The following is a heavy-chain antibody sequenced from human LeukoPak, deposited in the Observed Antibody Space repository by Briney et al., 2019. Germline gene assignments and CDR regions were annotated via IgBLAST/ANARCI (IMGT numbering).Heavy chain of an antibody. CDR1: GDSISSYY. V-gene: IGHV4-4*09. CDR2: IYPSGST. J-gene: IGHJ4*02. D-gene: IGHD3-22*01. Sequence: SETLSLTRTVSGDSISSYYWNWIRQPPGKGLEWIGYIYPSGSTNYNPSLKSRVTISVDTSKNQFSLKLSSVTAADTAVYYCASYYYDSSGYWPGIDYWGQGTLVTVSS. CDR3: ASYYYDSSGYWPGIDY.